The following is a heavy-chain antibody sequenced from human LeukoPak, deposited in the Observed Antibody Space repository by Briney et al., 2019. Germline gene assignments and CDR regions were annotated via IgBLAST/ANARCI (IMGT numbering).Heavy chain of an antibody. J-gene: IGHJ3*02. V-gene: IGHV3-21*01. D-gene: IGHD3-22*01. CDR3: ARDGITMIVPRAFDI. CDR1: GFTFSSYS. Sequence: GGSLRLSCAASGFTFSSYSMNWVRQAPGKGLEWGSSISSSSSYIYYADSVKGRFTISRDNAKNSLYLQMNSLRAEDTAVYYCARDGITMIVPRAFDIWGQGTMVTVSS. CDR2: ISSSSSYI.